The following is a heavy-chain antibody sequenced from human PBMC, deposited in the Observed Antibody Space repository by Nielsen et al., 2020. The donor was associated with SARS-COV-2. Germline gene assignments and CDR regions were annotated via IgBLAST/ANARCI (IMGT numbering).Heavy chain of an antibody. CDR3: ARGNSSPNWFDS. CDR1: GGSIRSYF. CDR2: IFTSRST. Sequence: SETLSLTCTVSGGSIRSYFWSWIRQPAGKGLEWIGRIFTSRSTNYNPSLKSRVTMSVDTSKNQFSLKLSSVTAADTAVYYCARGNSSPNWFDSWGQGTLVTVSS. V-gene: IGHV4-4*07. D-gene: IGHD6-19*01. J-gene: IGHJ5*01.